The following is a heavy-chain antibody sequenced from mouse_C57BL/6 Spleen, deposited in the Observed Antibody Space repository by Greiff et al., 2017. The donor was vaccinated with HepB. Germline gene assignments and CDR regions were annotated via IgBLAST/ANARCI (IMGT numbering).Heavy chain of an antibody. CDR3: ARSNYGSSLDWYFDV. V-gene: IGHV1-76*01. J-gene: IGHJ1*03. D-gene: IGHD1-1*01. Sequence: QVQLKESGAELVRPGASVKLSCKASGYTFTDYYINWVKQRPGQGLEWIARIYPGSGNTYYNEKFKGKATLTAEKSSSTAYMQLSSLTSEDSAVYFCARSNYGSSLDWYFDVWGTGTTVTVSS. CDR1: GYTFTDYY. CDR2: IYPGSGNT.